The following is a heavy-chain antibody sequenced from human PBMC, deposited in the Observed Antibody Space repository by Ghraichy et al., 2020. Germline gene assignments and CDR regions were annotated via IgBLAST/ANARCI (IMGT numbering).Heavy chain of an antibody. CDR1: GFTFSSYA. Sequence: GGSLRLSCSASGFTFSSYAMHWVRQAPGKGLEYVSAISSNGGSTYYADSVKGRFTISRDNSKNTLYLQMSSLRAEDTAVYYCVKDMSMGSSWYGNYYYYMDVWGKGTTVTVSS. CDR2: ISSNGGST. CDR3: VKDMSMGSSWYGNYYYYMDV. D-gene: IGHD6-13*01. V-gene: IGHV3-64D*09. J-gene: IGHJ6*03.